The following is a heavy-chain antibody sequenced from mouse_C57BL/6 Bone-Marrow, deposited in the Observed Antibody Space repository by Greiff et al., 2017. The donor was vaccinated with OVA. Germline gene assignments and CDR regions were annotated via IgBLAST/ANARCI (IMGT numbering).Heavy chain of an antibody. CDR2: IYPGDGDT. CDR1: GYAFSSSW. D-gene: IGHD4-1*02. CDR3: AINWAYFDY. V-gene: IGHV1-82*01. Sequence: VQLQQSGPELVKPGASVKISCKASGYAFSSSWMNWVKQRPGKGLEWIGRIYPGDGDTNYNGKFKGKATLTADKSSSTAYMPLSSRTSEDSAVYFCAINWAYFDYWGQGTTLTVSS. J-gene: IGHJ2*01.